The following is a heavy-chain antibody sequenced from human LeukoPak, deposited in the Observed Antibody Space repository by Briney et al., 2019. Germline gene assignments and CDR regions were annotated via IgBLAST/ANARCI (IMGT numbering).Heavy chain of an antibody. Sequence: SETLSLTCTVSGGSISDYYWSWIRQPPGKGLEWIGYIYYSGSTNFNPSLKSRVTISVDTSKNQFSLKLTSVTAADTAIYYCARLIPPYYFDSWGQGTYVTVSS. J-gene: IGHJ4*02. CDR3: ARLIPPYYFDS. CDR1: GGSISDYY. D-gene: IGHD3-16*01. CDR2: IYYSGST. V-gene: IGHV4-59*08.